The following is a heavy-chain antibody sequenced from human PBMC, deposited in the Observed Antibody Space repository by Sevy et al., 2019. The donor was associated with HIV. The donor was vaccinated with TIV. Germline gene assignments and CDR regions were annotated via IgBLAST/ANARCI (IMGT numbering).Heavy chain of an antibody. CDR1: GYTFTGYY. CDR3: ARVTIFGVVRYGMDV. D-gene: IGHD3-3*01. J-gene: IGHJ6*02. Sequence: ASVKVSCKASGYTFTGYYMHWVRQAPGQGLEWMGWINPNSGGTNYAQKFQGRVTMTRDTYISTAYMELSRLRSDDTAVYYCARVTIFGVVRYGMDVWGQGTTVTVSS. CDR2: INPNSGGT. V-gene: IGHV1-2*02.